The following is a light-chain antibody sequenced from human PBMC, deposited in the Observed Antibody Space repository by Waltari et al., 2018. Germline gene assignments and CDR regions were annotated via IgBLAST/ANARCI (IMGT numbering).Light chain of an antibody. CDR1: QGISSL. CDR3: QQRHSYPIT. J-gene: IGKJ5*01. CDR2: TAS. Sequence: DIQMTQSPSSLSASVGDRVTITCRSSQGISSLLALYQQKAGKAPQLLIHTASTVQGGVPSRFSGSGSGTDFTLTISSLQPEDFATYYCQQRHSYPITFGQGTRLDIK. V-gene: IGKV1-9*01.